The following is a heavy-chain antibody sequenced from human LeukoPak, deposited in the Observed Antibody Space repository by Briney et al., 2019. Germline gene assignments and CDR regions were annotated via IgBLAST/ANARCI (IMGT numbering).Heavy chain of an antibody. V-gene: IGHV3-53*01. CDR2: IYADFDNT. D-gene: IGHD4/OR15-4a*01. Sequence: GGSLRLSCAASGFTFSSYSMNWVRQAPGKGLEWVSVIYADFDNTDYADSVRGRFTISRDSSKNTLYLHMNSLRVEDTATYFCARALNRHIGAFEYWGQGALVTVSS. J-gene: IGHJ4*02. CDR3: ARALNRHIGAFEY. CDR1: GFTFSSYS.